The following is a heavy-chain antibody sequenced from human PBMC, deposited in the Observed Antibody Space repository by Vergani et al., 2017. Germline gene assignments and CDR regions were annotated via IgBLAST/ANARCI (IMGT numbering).Heavy chain of an antibody. V-gene: IGHV5-51*01. CDR1: GYSFTSYW. CDR2: IYPGDSDT. CDR3: ARHTSHYDSSGYYYVGTFDI. Sequence: EVQLVQSGAEVKKPGESLKISCKGSGYSFTSYWIGWVRQMPGKGLEWMGIIYPGDSDTRYSPSFQGQVTISADKSISTAYLQWSSRKASDTAMYYCARHTSHYDSSGYYYVGTFDIWGQGTMVTVSS. D-gene: IGHD3-22*01. J-gene: IGHJ3*02.